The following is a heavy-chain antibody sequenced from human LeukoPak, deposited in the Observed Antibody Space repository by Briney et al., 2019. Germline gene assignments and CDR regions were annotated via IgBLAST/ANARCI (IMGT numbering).Heavy chain of an antibody. D-gene: IGHD3-22*01. Sequence: SETLSLTCTVSGGSISSYYWSWIRQPPGKGLEWIGYIYYSGSTNYNPSLKSRVTISVGTSKNQFSLKLSSVTAADTAVYYCASYYYDSSGYYLDYWGQGTLVTVSS. V-gene: IGHV4-59*01. CDR3: ASYYYDSSGYYLDY. CDR2: IYYSGST. J-gene: IGHJ4*02. CDR1: GGSISSYY.